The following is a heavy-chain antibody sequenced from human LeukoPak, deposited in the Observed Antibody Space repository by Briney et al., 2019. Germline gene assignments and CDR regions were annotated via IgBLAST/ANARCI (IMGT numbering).Heavy chain of an antibody. CDR2: NSGSGGST. D-gene: IGHD6-13*01. J-gene: IGHJ5*02. CDR1: GFTFSSYA. V-gene: IGHV3-23*01. Sequence: GGSLRLSCAASGFTFSSYAMSWVRQAPGKGLEWVSANSGSGGSTYYADSVKGRFTISRDNSKNTLYLQMNSLRAEDTAVYYCAKDPHSSSWYLGWFDPWGQGTLVTVSS. CDR3: AKDPHSSSWYLGWFDP.